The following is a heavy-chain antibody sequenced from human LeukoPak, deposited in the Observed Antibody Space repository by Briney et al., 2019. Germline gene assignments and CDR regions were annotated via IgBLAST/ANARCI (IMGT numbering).Heavy chain of an antibody. Sequence: GGSLRLSCAASGFTFSSYGMHWVRQAPGKGLEWVAFIRYDGSNKYYADSVKGRFTISRDNSKNTLYLQMCSLRVEDTAVYYCAKELSGIVPAAWAFWGQGTLLTVSS. CDR1: GFTFSSYG. J-gene: IGHJ4*02. V-gene: IGHV3-30*02. D-gene: IGHD2-2*01. CDR2: IRYDGSNK. CDR3: AKELSGIVPAAWAF.